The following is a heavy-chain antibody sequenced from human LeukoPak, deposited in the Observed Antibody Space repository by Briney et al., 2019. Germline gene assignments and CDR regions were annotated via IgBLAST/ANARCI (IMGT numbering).Heavy chain of an antibody. CDR3: ARVLRGLYNLGD. D-gene: IGHD3-10*01. J-gene: IGHJ4*02. Sequence: GGSLRLSCVVSGFTFNTYWIHWARQGPGKGLEWVSLISADGTTTTYADSVKGRFIVSRDNAKNTLYLQMNSLRDEDTAVYYCARVLRGLYNLGDWGQGTLVTVSS. CDR2: ISADGTTT. CDR1: GFTFNTYW. V-gene: IGHV3-74*01.